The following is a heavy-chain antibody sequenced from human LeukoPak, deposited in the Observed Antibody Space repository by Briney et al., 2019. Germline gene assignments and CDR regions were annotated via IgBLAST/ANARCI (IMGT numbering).Heavy chain of an antibody. CDR1: GFTFSSYA. D-gene: IGHD1-26*01. V-gene: IGHV3-23*01. J-gene: IGHJ4*02. Sequence: GGSLRLSCAASGFTFSSYAMNWVRQAPRTGLEWVSAIGGSGGSTYYADSVKGRFTISRDNSKNTLYLQMNSLRAEDTAVYYCAKDRGGAAPDFDYWGQGTLVTVSS. CDR3: AKDRGGAAPDFDY. CDR2: IGGSGGST.